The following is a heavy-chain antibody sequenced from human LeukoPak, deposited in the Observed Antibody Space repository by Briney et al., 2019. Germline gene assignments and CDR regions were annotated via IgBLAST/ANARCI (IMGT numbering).Heavy chain of an antibody. CDR2: IDDSGSA. CDR3: ARDRPFGV. CDR1: GASISGYY. D-gene: IGHD3-10*01. J-gene: IGHJ4*02. Sequence: SETLSLTCTVSGASISGYYWSWIRQPPGGGLEWIGYIDDSGSANYNPSLKSRVTISGDTSKNQFYLKVTFVTAADTAMYYCARDRPFGVWGQGTQVTVSS. V-gene: IGHV4-59*01.